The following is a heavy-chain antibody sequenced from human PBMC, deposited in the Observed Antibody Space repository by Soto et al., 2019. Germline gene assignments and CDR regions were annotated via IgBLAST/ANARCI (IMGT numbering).Heavy chain of an antibody. D-gene: IGHD1-26*01. Sequence: PVWSLRLSFAPSGFTFSSYGIHWVRQAPGKGLESVPVIWYDGSNKYYAESAQVRLTISRDKSNNTLYLQTRRVRAEDTAVYYCARHRHPRGTGGATSPLDHWGQGTRVPVSS. CDR3: ARHRHPRGTGGATSPLDH. CDR1: GFTFSSYG. CDR2: IWYDGSNK. J-gene: IGHJ5*02. V-gene: IGHV3-33*01.